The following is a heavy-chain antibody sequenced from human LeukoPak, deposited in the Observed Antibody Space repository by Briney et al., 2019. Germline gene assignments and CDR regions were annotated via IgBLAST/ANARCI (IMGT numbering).Heavy chain of an antibody. J-gene: IGHJ4*02. CDR3: ARHLSGKKDF. D-gene: IGHD3-10*01. CDR1: GGSISTSRPY. Sequence: SGTLSLTCTVSGGSISTSRPYWGWIRQPPGKRLQWIGSILYSGATYYNPSLESRVTISLDPSKTLLSLKLTSVAASDTAVYFCARHLSGKKDFWGQGALFTVSS. CDR2: ILYSGAT. V-gene: IGHV4-39*01.